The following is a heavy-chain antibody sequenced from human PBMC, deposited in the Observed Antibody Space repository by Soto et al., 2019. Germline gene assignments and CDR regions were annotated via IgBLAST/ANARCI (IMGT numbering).Heavy chain of an antibody. D-gene: IGHD3-10*01. J-gene: IGHJ5*02. CDR2: IYYSGST. V-gene: IGHV4-61*01. CDR3: ARVTTLHDVLWFGELFRPWFDP. Sequence: QVQLQESGPGLVKPSETLSLTCTVSGGSVSSGSYYWSWIRQPPGKGLEWIGYIYYSGSTNYNPSLKSRVTRSVDTSKNQFSLKLSSVTAADTAVYYCARVTTLHDVLWFGELFRPWFDPWGQGTLVTVSS. CDR1: GGSVSSGSYY.